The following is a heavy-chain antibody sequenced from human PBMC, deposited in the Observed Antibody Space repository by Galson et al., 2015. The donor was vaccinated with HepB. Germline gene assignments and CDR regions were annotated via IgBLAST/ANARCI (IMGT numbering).Heavy chain of an antibody. CDR3: ARAIDWYFDL. Sequence: SLRQSCAASGFTFSSYSMNWVRQAPGKGLEWVSSISSSSSYIYYADSVKGRFTISRDNAKNSLYLQMNSLRAEDTAVYYCARAIDWYFDLWGRGTLVTVSS. V-gene: IGHV3-21*01. CDR2: ISSSSSYI. CDR1: GFTFSSYS. J-gene: IGHJ2*01.